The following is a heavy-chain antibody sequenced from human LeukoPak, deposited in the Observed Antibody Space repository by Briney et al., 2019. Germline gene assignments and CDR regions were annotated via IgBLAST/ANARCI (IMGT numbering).Heavy chain of an antibody. Sequence: ASVKVSCKASGYTFTGYYIHWVRQAPGQGLEWMGWINPNSGGTNYAQEFQGRVTMTRDTSTTTAYMELRSLRSDDTAVYYCARDCSGGSCYTSYWGQGTLVTVSS. CDR3: ARDCSGGSCYTSY. J-gene: IGHJ4*02. CDR1: GYTFTGYY. D-gene: IGHD2-15*01. CDR2: INPNSGGT. V-gene: IGHV1-2*02.